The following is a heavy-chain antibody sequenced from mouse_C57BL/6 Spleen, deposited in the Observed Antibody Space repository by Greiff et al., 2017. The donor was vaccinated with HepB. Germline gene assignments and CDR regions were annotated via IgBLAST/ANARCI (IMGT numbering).Heavy chain of an antibody. CDR3: VRQGYGPMDY. CDR1: GFSFNTYA. V-gene: IGHV10-1*01. J-gene: IGHJ4*01. Sequence: EVKLMESGGGLVQPKGSLKLSCAASGFSFNTYAMNWVRQAPGKGLEWVARIRSKSNNYATYYADSVKDRFTISRDDSESMLYLQMNNLKTEDTAMYYCVRQGYGPMDYWGQGTSVTVSS. CDR2: IRSKSNNYAT. D-gene: IGHD2-10*02.